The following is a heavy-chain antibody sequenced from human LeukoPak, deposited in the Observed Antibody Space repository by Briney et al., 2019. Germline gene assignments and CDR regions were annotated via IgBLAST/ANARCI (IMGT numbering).Heavy chain of an antibody. V-gene: IGHV4-34*01. CDR1: GESSSGAY. CDR2: INHSGST. Sequence: SETLSVTSAVPGESSSGAYWCWIRERPGEGLERSGEINHSGSTNYNPSLKSRVTLSVDTSKHQFSLNLNCVTAAATSLYYSTSAPYALPDYWGQGTLVTVSS. D-gene: IGHD4-17*01. J-gene: IGHJ4*02. CDR3: TSAPYALPDY.